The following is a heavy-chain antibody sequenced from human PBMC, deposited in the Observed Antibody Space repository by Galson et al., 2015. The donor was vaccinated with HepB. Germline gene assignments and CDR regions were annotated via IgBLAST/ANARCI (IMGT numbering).Heavy chain of an antibody. CDR2: FYYSGST. D-gene: IGHD2-21*01. V-gene: IGHV4-61*01. CDR1: GGSVSSGSYY. J-gene: IGHJ3*02. CDR3: ARDTPWRSLRAFDI. Sequence: SETLSLTCTVSGGSVSSGSYYWSWIRQSPGRGLEWIGSFYYSGSTDYSPSLKSRVTISVDTSKNQFSLKLGSVTTADTAVYYCARDTPWRSLRAFDIWGQGTMVTVSS.